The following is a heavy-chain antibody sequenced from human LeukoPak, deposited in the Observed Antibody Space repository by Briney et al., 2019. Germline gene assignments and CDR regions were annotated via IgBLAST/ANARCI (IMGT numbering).Heavy chain of an antibody. Sequence: SETLSLTCTVSGGSISSYYWSWIRQPPGKGLEWIGYIYTSGSTNDNPSLKSRVTISVDTSKNQFSLKLSSVTAADTAVYYCARGYSSSWYHVDAFDIWGQGTMVTVSS. CDR1: GGSISSYY. V-gene: IGHV4-4*09. CDR2: IYTSGST. CDR3: ARGYSSSWYHVDAFDI. J-gene: IGHJ3*02. D-gene: IGHD6-13*01.